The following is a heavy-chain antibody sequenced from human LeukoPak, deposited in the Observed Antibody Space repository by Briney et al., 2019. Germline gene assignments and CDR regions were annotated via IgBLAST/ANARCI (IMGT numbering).Heavy chain of an antibody. CDR2: ISAYNGNT. CDR3: ARVVVYGDHMGGRHDY. D-gene: IGHD4-17*01. Sequence: ASVKVSCKASGYTFTSYGISWVRQAPGQGPEWMGWISAYNGNTNHAQKFQGRVTMTTDTSTSTAYMELRSLRSDDTAVYYCARVVVYGDHMGGRHDYWGQGTLVTVSS. J-gene: IGHJ4*02. CDR1: GYTFTSYG. V-gene: IGHV1-18*01.